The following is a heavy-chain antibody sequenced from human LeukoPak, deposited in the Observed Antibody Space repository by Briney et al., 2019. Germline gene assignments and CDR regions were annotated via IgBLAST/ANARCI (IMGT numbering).Heavy chain of an antibody. CDR3: AGLIVSGPAIQEGNWLDP. V-gene: IGHV4-59*12. Sequence: SETLSLTCTVSGVSITGDYWSWIRQPPGKGLEWIGYIYYSGGTYYNPSLESRVTISVDTSKSQFSLKLSSVTAAVTARHSGAGLIVSGPAIQEGNWLDPWGQGTLVTVSS. CDR2: IYYSGGT. CDR1: GVSITGDY. J-gene: IGHJ5*02. D-gene: IGHD2-21*02.